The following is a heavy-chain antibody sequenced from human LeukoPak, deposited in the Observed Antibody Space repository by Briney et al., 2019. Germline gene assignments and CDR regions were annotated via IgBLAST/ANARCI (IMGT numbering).Heavy chain of an antibody. Sequence: PSETLSLTCAVSGYSISSGYYWGWIRQPPGKGLEWIGSIYHSGSTYYNPSLKSRVTISVDTSKNQFSLKLSSVTAADTAVYYCACRLLGYYYYMDVWGKGTTVTVSS. V-gene: IGHV4-38-2*01. D-gene: IGHD3-22*01. CDR3: ACRLLGYYYYMDV. J-gene: IGHJ6*03. CDR2: IYHSGST. CDR1: GYSISSGYY.